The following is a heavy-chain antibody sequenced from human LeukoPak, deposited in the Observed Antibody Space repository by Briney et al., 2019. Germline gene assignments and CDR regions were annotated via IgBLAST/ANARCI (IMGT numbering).Heavy chain of an antibody. CDR3: AKALSYGYKSIFEY. V-gene: IGHV3-30*18. Sequence: PGTSLRLSCAASGFTFSNYGMHWVRQAPGKGLEWVAVISYDESNTYYGESVKGRFTISRDNSENTLYLQMNTLRPEDTAMYHCAKALSYGYKSIFEYWGQGTLVTVSS. J-gene: IGHJ4*02. D-gene: IGHD1-14*01. CDR2: ISYDESNT. CDR1: GFTFSNYG.